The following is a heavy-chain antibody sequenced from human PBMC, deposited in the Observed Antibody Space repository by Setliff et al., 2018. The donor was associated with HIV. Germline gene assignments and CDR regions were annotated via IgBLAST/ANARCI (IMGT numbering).Heavy chain of an antibody. V-gene: IGHV4-34*01. CDR1: GDSFSDSY. CDR2: VNHNGGT. D-gene: IGHD7-27*01. Sequence: SETLSLTCAVYGDSFSDSYWSWIRQSPGTGLEWIGEVNHNGGTNYNPSLKSRVVVSVDRSKNQFSLKLISVTAADTAVYYCTRKKTGQFGAFNMWGRGTLVTVSS. J-gene: IGHJ3*02. CDR3: TRKKTGQFGAFNM.